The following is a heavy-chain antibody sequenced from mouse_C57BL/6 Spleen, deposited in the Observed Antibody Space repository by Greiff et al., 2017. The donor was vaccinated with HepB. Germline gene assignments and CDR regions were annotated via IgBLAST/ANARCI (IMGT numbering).Heavy chain of an antibody. D-gene: IGHD2-4*01. CDR1: GFTFSDYG. V-gene: IGHV5-17*01. CDR2: ISSGSSTI. CDR3: ARSYYDYDERIDY. Sequence: EVKLVESGGGLVKPGGSLKLSCAASGFTFSDYGMHWVRQAPEKGLEWVAYISSGSSTIYYADTVKGRFTIARDNAKNTLFLQMTSLRSEDTAMYYCARSYYDYDERIDYWGQGTTLTVSS. J-gene: IGHJ2*01.